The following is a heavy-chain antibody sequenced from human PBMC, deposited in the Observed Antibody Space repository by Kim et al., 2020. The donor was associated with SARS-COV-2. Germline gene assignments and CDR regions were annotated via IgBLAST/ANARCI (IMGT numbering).Heavy chain of an antibody. J-gene: IGHJ4*02. D-gene: IGHD4-17*01. CDR2: ISSSSSYI. CDR1: GFTFSSYS. CDR3: ATSPQYGDNYFDY. Sequence: GGSLRLSCAASGFTFSSYSMNWVRQAPGKGLEWVSSISSSSSYIYYADSVKGRFTISRDNAKNSLYLQMNSLRAEDTAVYYCATSPQYGDNYFDYWGQGTLVTVSS. V-gene: IGHV3-21*01.